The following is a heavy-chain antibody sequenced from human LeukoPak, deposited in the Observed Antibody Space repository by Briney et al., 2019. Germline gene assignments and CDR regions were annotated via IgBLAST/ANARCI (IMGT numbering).Heavy chain of an antibody. Sequence: PGGSLRLSCAASGFTFKSYAMHWVRQAPGKGLEWVALISNDETSQYYTDSVKGRFTISRDLSKNTLYLQMNSLRAEDTAIYYCATYRQVLLPFESWGQGTLVTVSS. V-gene: IGHV3-30*03. CDR1: GFTFKSYA. CDR3: ATYRQVLLPFES. CDR2: ISNDETSQ. J-gene: IGHJ4*02. D-gene: IGHD2-8*02.